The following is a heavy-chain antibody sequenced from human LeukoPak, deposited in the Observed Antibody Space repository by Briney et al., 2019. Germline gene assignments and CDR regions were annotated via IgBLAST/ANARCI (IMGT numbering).Heavy chain of an antibody. CDR1: GGSISSGGYS. J-gene: IGHJ5*02. CDR3: ARAKFGFGELLSWFDP. Sequence: SETLSLTCAVSGGSISSGGYSWSWIRQPPGKGLEWIGYIYHSGSTYYNPSLKSRVTISVDRSKNQFSLKLSSVTAADTAVYYCARAKFGFGELLSWFDPWGPGTLVTVSS. D-gene: IGHD3-10*01. V-gene: IGHV4-30-2*01. CDR2: IYHSGST.